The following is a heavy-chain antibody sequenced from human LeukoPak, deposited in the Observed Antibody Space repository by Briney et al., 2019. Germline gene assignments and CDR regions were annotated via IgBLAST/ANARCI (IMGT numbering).Heavy chain of an antibody. V-gene: IGHV3-21*01. CDR2: ISSSSGYI. J-gene: IGHJ5*02. Sequence: PGGSLRLSCAASGFSFSHYGMNWVRQAPGKGLEWVSSISSSSGYIYYADSVKGRFTISGDNAKNSLYLQMNSLRAEDTAVYYCARAGGPEGWFDPWGQGTLVTVSS. CDR3: ARAGGPEGWFDP. D-gene: IGHD3-10*01. CDR1: GFSFSHYG.